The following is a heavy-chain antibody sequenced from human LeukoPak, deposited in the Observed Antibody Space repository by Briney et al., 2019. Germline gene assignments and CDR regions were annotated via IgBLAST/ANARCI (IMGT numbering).Heavy chain of an antibody. Sequence: GGSLRLSCAASGFTFSSYAMHWVRQAPGKGLEYVSAISSNGGSTYYANSVKGRFTISRDNAKNSLYLQMNSLRAEDTAVYYCARAVAGTLDYWGQGTLVTVSS. D-gene: IGHD6-19*01. CDR2: ISSNGGST. CDR1: GFTFSSYA. J-gene: IGHJ4*02. V-gene: IGHV3-64*01. CDR3: ARAVAGTLDY.